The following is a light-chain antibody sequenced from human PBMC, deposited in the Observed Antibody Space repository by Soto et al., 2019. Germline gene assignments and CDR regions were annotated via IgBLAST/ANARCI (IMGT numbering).Light chain of an antibody. CDR1: QSIGSW. J-gene: IGKJ1*01. V-gene: IGKV1-5*01. CDR3: QQCNSYSSTWT. CDR2: DAS. Sequence: DIQMTQSPSTLSASLGDRVTITCRASQSIGSWLAWYQQKPGEAPKLLIYDASSLESGVPSRFSGSGSGTEFTLTISSLQPDDFATYYCQQCNSYSSTWTFGQGTKVDIK.